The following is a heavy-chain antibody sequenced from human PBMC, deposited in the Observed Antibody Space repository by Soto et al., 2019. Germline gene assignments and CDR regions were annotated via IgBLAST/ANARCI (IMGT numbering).Heavy chain of an antibody. V-gene: IGHV3-73*01. CDR1: EFTFSDSA. CDR2: IRSKPNTDAT. Sequence: EVQLVESGGGLVQPGGSLKLSCADSEFTFSDSAMHWVRQASGKGLEWVGRIRSKPNTDATAYAASVKGRFTISRDDSKNTAYLQMNSLKTEDTAVYYCTRHVDCSGGSCYSGYYYYMDVWGKGTTVTVSS. D-gene: IGHD2-15*01. CDR3: TRHVDCSGGSCYSGYYYYMDV. J-gene: IGHJ6*03.